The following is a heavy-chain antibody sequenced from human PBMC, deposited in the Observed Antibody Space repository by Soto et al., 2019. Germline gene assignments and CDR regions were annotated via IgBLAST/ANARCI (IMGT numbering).Heavy chain of an antibody. V-gene: IGHV3-21*01. D-gene: IGHD5-12*01. CDR2: ISPRSSHI. Sequence: PGGSLRLSCAASGFTFSSYTMNWVRQAPGKGLEWVSSISPRSSHIFYADSVRGRFTISRDNAKNSLYLQMNSLRAEDTAVYYCARGQVNSDYDRYGEFGYYWGQGTLVTVSS. J-gene: IGHJ4*02. CDR1: GFTFSSYT. CDR3: ARGQVNSDYDRYGEFGYY.